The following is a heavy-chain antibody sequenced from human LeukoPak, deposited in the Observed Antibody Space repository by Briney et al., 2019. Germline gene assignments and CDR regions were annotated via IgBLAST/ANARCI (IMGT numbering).Heavy chain of an antibody. CDR2: ISGSGGST. CDR3: AKDLYYDFWSGYSTYYYYGMDV. D-gene: IGHD3-3*01. V-gene: IGHV3-23*01. CDR1: GFTFSSYA. J-gene: IGHJ6*02. Sequence: GGSLRLSCAASGFTFSSYAMSWVRQAPGKGLEWVSAISGSGGSTYYADSVKGRFTISRDNSKNTLYLQMNSLRAEDTAVYYCAKDLYYDFWSGYSTYYYYGMDVWGQGTTVTVS.